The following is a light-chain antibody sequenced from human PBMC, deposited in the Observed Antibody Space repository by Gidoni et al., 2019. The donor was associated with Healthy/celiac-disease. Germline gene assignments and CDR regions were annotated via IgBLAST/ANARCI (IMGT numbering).Light chain of an antibody. V-gene: IGKV3-20*01. Sequence: EIVLTQSPGTLSLSPGERATLSCRASQSVSSSYLAWYQQKPGQAPRLLIYGASSRATGIPDRFSGSGSGTDFTLTISRLEPEDFAVYYCQQYGSSLSVTFXQXTKVEIK. CDR1: QSVSSSY. CDR2: GAS. J-gene: IGKJ1*01. CDR3: QQYGSSLSVT.